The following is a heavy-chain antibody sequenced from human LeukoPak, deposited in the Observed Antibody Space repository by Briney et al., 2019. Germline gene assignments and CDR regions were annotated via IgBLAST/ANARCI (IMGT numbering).Heavy chain of an antibody. CDR1: GFTFSSYG. CDR2: IIGSGNSA. V-gene: IGHV3-23*01. J-gene: IGHJ6*02. Sequence: PGGSLRLSCTASGFTFSSYGMSWVRQPPGKGLEWVSGIIGSGNSAYYADSVKGRFTISRDDAKNTVYLQMNSLRAEDTAVYYCARDKAYGMAVWGQGTTVTVSS. CDR3: ARDKAYGMAV.